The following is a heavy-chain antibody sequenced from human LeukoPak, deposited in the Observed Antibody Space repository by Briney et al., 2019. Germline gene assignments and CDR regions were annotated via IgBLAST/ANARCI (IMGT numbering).Heavy chain of an antibody. CDR2: LSHSGST. CDR3: ARGGTYYYDKSGINWFDP. D-gene: IGHD3-22*01. V-gene: IGHV4-38-2*02. Sequence: SETLSLTCTVSAYSISSGYYWGWIRQPPGKGLEWIGSLSHSGSTFYNPSLKSRVTISVDTSKNQFSLRLRSVTAADTAVYYCARGGTYYYDKSGINWFDPWGQGTLVTVSS. CDR1: AYSISSGYY. J-gene: IGHJ5*02.